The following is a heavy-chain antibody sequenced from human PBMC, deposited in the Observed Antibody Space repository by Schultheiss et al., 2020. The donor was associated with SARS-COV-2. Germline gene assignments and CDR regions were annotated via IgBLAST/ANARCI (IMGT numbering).Heavy chain of an antibody. V-gene: IGHV4-38-2*02. D-gene: IGHD3-22*01. CDR3: ARDDSTVIVDP. CDR2: ISYSGST. Sequence: GSLRLSCAVSGYSISSDYYWGWIRQPPGKGLEWIGYISYSGSTYYNPSLKSRVTISVDTSKNQFSLKLSSVTAADTAVYYCARDDSTVIVDPWGQGTLVTVSS. J-gene: IGHJ5*02. CDR1: GYSISSDYY.